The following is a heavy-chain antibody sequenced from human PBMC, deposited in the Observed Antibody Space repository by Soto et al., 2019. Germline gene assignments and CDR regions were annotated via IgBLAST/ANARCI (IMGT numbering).Heavy chain of an antibody. J-gene: IGHJ6*02. CDR1: GGTFSSDG. CDR2: IIPGLNTT. V-gene: IGHV1-69*01. Sequence: QVQLVQSGAEVKKPGSSVKVSCKASGGTFSSDGVSWVRQAPGQGLEWMGGIIPGLNTTAYAEKFQGRITLFADESTSTAYMELTSLTSEDSAVYYCAREDYGSVLPGALYHGVDVWGQGTTVTVSS. D-gene: IGHD3-10*01. CDR3: AREDYGSVLPGALYHGVDV.